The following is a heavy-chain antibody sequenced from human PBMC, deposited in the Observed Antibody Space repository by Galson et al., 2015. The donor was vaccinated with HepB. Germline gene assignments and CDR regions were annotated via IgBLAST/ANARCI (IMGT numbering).Heavy chain of an antibody. CDR2: ISGSGDST. CDR3: AKDESVWFGESIVGTLYYFDY. CDR1: GFTFSSYA. J-gene: IGHJ4*02. Sequence: SLRLSCAASGFTFSSYAMSWVRQAPGKGLEWVSGISGSGDSTYYADSVKGRFTISRDNSKNTLYLQMNSLRAEDTAVYYCAKDESVWFGESIVGTLYYFDYWGQGTLVTVSS. V-gene: IGHV3-23*01. D-gene: IGHD3-10*01.